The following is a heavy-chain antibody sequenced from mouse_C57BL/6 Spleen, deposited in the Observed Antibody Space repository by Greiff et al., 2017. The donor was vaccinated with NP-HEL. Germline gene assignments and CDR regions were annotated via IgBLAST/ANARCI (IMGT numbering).Heavy chain of an antibody. CDR2: IDPNSGGT. CDR3: ARPAYYGSSSFAY. J-gene: IGHJ3*01. CDR1: GYTFTSYW. D-gene: IGHD1-1*01. V-gene: IGHV1-72*01. Sequence: QVQLKQPGAELVKPGASVKLSCKASGYTFTSYWMHWVKQRPGRGLEWIGRIDPNSGGTKYNEKFKSKATLTVDKPSSTAYMQLSSLTSEDSAVYYCARPAYYGSSSFAYWGQGTLVTVSA.